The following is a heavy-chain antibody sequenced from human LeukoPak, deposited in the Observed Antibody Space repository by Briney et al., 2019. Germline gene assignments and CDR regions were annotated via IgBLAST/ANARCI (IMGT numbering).Heavy chain of an antibody. CDR1: GFTFCNYW. J-gene: IGHJ4*02. Sequence: GGSLRLSCAASGFTFCNYWMSWVREAPGKGVEWVANIKQDGSEKYYVDSVKGRFTISRDNAKNSLYLQMNSLRAEDTAIYYCAREDDWNYEDYWGQGTLVTVSS. V-gene: IGHV3-7*01. D-gene: IGHD1-7*01. CDR3: AREDDWNYEDY. CDR2: IKQDGSEK.